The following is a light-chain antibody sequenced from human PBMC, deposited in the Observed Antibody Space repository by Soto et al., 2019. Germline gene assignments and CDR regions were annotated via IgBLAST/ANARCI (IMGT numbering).Light chain of an antibody. CDR2: DAS. CDR1: LNVNSY. V-gene: IGKV3-11*01. J-gene: IGKJ5*01. CDR3: QQRSNWPIT. Sequence: VLTQSPATLSLSPGERATLSCRASLNVNSYLAWYQQKPGQAPRLLIYDASNRAAGIPARFSGSGSGTDFTLTISSLEPEDFAVYCCQQRSNWPITFGQGTRLEIK.